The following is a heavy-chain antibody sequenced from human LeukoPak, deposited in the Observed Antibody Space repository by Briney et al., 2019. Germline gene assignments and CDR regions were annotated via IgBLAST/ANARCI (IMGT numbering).Heavy chain of an antibody. Sequence: GGSLRLSCAASGFTFSSYWMSWVRQAPGKGLEWVANIKQNGSEKYYVDSVKGRFAISRDNAKNSLYLQMNSLRAEDTAVYYCARDLSYYDFWSGYQERGAFDIWGQGQWSPSLQ. CDR2: IKQNGSEK. D-gene: IGHD3-3*01. V-gene: IGHV3-7*01. CDR1: GFTFSSYW. J-gene: IGHJ3*02. CDR3: ARDLSYYDFWSGYQERGAFDI.